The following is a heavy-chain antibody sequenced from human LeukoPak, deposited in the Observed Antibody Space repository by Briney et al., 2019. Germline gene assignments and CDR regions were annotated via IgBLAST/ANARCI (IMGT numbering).Heavy chain of an antibody. D-gene: IGHD1-1*01. J-gene: IGHJ4*02. CDR1: GGSISSYY. Sequence: SETLSLTCTVSGGSISSYYWSWIRQPPGKVLEWIGYIYYSGSTNYNPSLKSRVTISVDTSKNQFSLKLSSVTAADTAVYYCARESRTGTTSPNYFDYWGQGTLVTVSS. CDR3: ARESRTGTTSPNYFDY. V-gene: IGHV4-59*01. CDR2: IYYSGST.